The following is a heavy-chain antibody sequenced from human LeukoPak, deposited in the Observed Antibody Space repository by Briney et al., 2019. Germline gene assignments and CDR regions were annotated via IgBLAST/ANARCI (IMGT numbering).Heavy chain of an antibody. CDR3: ARDGSVPYDY. CDR2: INPNSGGT. J-gene: IGHJ4*02. V-gene: IGHV1-2*02. Sequence: ASVKVSCKPSGYAFTTYYMHCVRQAPGQGLEWMGWINPNSGGTSYAQKFQGRVTMTRNTSISTAYMELSSLRSDDTAVYYCARDGSVPYDYWGQGTLVTVSS. CDR1: GYAFTTYY.